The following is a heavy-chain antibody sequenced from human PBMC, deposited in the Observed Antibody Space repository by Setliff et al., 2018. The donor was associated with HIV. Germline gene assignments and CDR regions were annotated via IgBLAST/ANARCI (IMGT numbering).Heavy chain of an antibody. Sequence: GGSLRLSCAASGFTFSSYSMNWVRQAPGKGLEWVSFISSSAGSTYYSDSVKGRFTISRDNAKSSLYLQMDSLRVEDTSVYYCWSGYTSGRWGQGTLVTVSS. CDR1: GFTFSSYS. CDR3: WSGYTSGR. D-gene: IGHD6-19*01. J-gene: IGHJ4*02. CDR2: ISSSAGST. V-gene: IGHV3-21*06.